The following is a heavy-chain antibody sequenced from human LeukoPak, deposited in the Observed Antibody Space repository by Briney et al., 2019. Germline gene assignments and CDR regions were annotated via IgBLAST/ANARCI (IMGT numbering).Heavy chain of an antibody. CDR2: IYYSGST. Sequence: SETLSLTCTVSGGSISSYYWSWIRQPPGKGLEWIGYIYYSGSTSYNPSLKSRVTISVDTSKNQFSLKLSSVTAADTAVYYCARGGYSSSWSGGGYFDYWGQGTLVTVSS. CDR3: ARGGYSSSWSGGGYFDY. J-gene: IGHJ4*02. CDR1: GGSISSYY. V-gene: IGHV4-59*01. D-gene: IGHD6-13*01.